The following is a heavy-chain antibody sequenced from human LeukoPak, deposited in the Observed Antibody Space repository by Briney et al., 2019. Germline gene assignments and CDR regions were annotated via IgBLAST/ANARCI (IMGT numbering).Heavy chain of an antibody. D-gene: IGHD3-10*01. V-gene: IGHV4-59*11. J-gene: IGHJ4*02. CDR3: ARVVYSGSWGYFDY. CDR2: IYYSGST. Sequence: KTSETLSLTCTVSGGSMSTHYWSCIRQSPGKGLEWIGYIYYSGSTRYNPSLKSRLTISIDTSKTQFYLKLSSVTAADTAVYYCARVVYSGSWGYFDYWGQGILVTVSS. CDR1: GGSMSTHY.